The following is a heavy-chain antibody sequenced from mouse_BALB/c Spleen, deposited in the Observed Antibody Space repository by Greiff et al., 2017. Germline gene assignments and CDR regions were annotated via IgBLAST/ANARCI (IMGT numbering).Heavy chain of an antibody. Sequence: EVQVVESGGGLVKPGGSLKLSCAASGFTFSSYAMSWVRQSPEKRLEWVAEISSGGSYTYYPDTVTGRFTISRDNAKNTLYLEMSSLRSEDTAMYYCARRTMITTGYFDYWGQGTTLTVSS. CDR1: GFTFSSYA. J-gene: IGHJ2*01. CDR3: ARRTMITTGYFDY. V-gene: IGHV5-9-4*01. CDR2: ISSGGSYT. D-gene: IGHD2-4*01.